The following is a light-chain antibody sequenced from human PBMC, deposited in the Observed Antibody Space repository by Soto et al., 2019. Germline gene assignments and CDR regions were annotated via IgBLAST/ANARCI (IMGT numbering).Light chain of an antibody. Sequence: QTVVTQESSFSESPGGTVTLTCGLISGSVSAAHNPNWYQQTPGQAPRTLIYSTSTRSSGVPDRFSGSILGNKAALTITGAQADDESDYYCALFMGNGISVFGTGTKLTVL. CDR1: SGSVSAAHN. CDR3: ALFMGNGISV. V-gene: IGLV8-61*01. J-gene: IGLJ1*01. CDR2: STS.